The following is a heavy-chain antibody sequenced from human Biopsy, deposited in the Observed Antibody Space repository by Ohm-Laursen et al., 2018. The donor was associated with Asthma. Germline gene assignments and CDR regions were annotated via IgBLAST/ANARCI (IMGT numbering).Heavy chain of an antibody. CDR2: VIPIYGTT. CDR3: AREVSTVDYGYYYFAMDV. CDR1: GDILSSFG. D-gene: IGHD4-17*01. Sequence: ALVKVSCKVHGDILSSFGIKWVRKAPGQGLEWMGGVIPIYGTTHTAQKFQGRVTFTADGSTSSAYMELSSLTSEDSAVYYCAREVSTVDYGYYYFAMDVWGQGTTVTVSS. J-gene: IGHJ6*02. V-gene: IGHV1-69*13.